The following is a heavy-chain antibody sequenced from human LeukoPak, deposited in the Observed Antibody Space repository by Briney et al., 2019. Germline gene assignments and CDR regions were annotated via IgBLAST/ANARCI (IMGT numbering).Heavy chain of an antibody. V-gene: IGHV4-4*02. CDR3: ARDLDSGYRDYLDI. CDR2: IYHSGST. D-gene: IGHD4-17*01. CDR1: GGSISSSNW. Sequence: PSETLSLTCAVSGGSISSSNWWSWVRQPPGKGLEWIGEIYHSGSTNYNPSLKSRVSISVDKSKNQFSLKLSSVTAADTAVYYCARDLDSGYRDYLDIWGRGTLVTVSS. J-gene: IGHJ2*01.